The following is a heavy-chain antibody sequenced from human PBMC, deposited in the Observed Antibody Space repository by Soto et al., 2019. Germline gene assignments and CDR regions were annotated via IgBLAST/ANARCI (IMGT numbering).Heavy chain of an antibody. CDR2: ISAYNGNT. V-gene: IGHV1-18*04. CDR1: GYTFTSYG. D-gene: IGHD6-13*01. CDR3: AREGSSTWTYYFDF. J-gene: IGHJ4*02. Sequence: ASVKVSCKASGYTFTSYGISWVRQAPGQGLEWMGWISAYNGNTNYAQKLQGRVTINPDTSKNQFSLQLNSVTPEDTAVYYCAREGSSTWTYYFDFWGQGILVTVSS.